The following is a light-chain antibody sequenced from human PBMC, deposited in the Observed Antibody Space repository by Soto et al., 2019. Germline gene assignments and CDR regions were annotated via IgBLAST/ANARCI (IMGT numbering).Light chain of an antibody. CDR1: SGYSNYK. CDR2: VGTGGIVG. V-gene: IGLV9-49*01. Sequence: QLVLTQPPSASASLGASVTLTCTLSSGYSNYKVDWYQQRPGKGPRFVMRVGTGGIVGSKGDGIPDRFSVLGSGLNRYLTIKNIPEEDESDDHCGADHGSGSNFVYVFGTGTKLTVL. J-gene: IGLJ1*01. CDR3: GADHGSGSNFVYV.